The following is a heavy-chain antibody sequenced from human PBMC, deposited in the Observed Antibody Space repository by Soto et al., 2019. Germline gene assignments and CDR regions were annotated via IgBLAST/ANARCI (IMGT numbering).Heavy chain of an antibody. Sequence: SETLSLTCTVYGGSLSSSSTYWGWIRQTPGKGLEWIASIYYSGSTYYNPSLKSRVTISVDTSKNQFSLKLSSVSAADTTVYYCATVDTAMVYFDYWGQGTLVTVS. CDR1: GGSLSSSSTY. J-gene: IGHJ4*02. V-gene: IGHV4-39*01. CDR3: ATVDTAMVYFDY. CDR2: IYYSGST. D-gene: IGHD5-18*01.